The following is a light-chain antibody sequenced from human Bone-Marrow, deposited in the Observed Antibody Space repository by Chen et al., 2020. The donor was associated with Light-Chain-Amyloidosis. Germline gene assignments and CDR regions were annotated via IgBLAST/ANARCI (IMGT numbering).Light chain of an antibody. J-gene: IGLJ3*02. CDR3: QVWDRSSDRPV. V-gene: IGLV3-21*02. CDR1: NLGSTS. Sequence: SYFLTQPSSVSVAPGQTATIPCGGNNLGSTSVHWYQQTPGQAPLLVVYDDSDRPSGIPERLSGSNSGNTATLTISRVEAGDEADYYCQVWDRSSDRPVFGGGTKLTVL. CDR2: DDS.